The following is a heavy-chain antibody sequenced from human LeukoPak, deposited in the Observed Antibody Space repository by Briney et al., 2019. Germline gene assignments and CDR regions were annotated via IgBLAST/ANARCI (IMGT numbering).Heavy chain of an antibody. CDR2: INPNSGGT. D-gene: IGHD3-10*01. V-gene: IGHV1-2*04. CDR1: GYTFTGYD. CDR3: ARDGNGLWIGELGYGMDV. Sequence: GTSVKVSCKASGYTFTGYDINWVRQATGQGLEWMGWINPNSGGTNYAQKFQGWVTMTRDTSISTAYMELSRLRSDDTAVYYCARDGNGLWIGELGYGMDVWGQGTTVTVSS. J-gene: IGHJ6*02.